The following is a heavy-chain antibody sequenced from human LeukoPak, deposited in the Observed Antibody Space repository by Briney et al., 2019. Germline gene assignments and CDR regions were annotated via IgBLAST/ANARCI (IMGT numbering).Heavy chain of an antibody. D-gene: IGHD6-13*01. V-gene: IGHV4-39*07. CDR2: IYYSVST. CDR1: GGSISSSSYY. CDR3: ARVRVYPAAFDI. J-gene: IGHJ3*02. Sequence: LETLSLTCTVSGGSISSSSYYWGWIRQPPGKGLEWIGSIYYSVSTYYNPSLKSRVTISVDTSKNQFSLKLSSVTAADTAVYYCARVRVYPAAFDIWGQGTMVTVSS.